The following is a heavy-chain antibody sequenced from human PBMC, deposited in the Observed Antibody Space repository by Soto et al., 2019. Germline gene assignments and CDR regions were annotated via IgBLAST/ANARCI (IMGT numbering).Heavy chain of an antibody. CDR1: GLTVRSNY. Sequence: EVQLVETGGGLIQPGGSLRLSCAASGLTVRSNYMSWVRQAPGKGLEWVSLIFSGGSTYYADSVKGRFTISRDNSKNMVYLQMNSLRAEDTAVYYCAGEVGSGGWYYYYFGMDAWGQGTTATVSS. D-gene: IGHD6-19*01. V-gene: IGHV3-53*02. J-gene: IGHJ6*02. CDR2: IFSGGST. CDR3: AGEVGSGGWYYYYFGMDA.